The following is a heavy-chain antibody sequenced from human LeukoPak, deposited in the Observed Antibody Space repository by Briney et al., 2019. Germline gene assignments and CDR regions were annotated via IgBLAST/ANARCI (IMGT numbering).Heavy chain of an antibody. CDR2: IYPGDSDT. D-gene: IGHD2-2*01. CDR1: GYSFTSYW. Sequence: GESLKISCKGSGYSFTSYWIGWVRQMPGKGLEWMGIIYPGDSDTRYSPSFQGQVTISADKSISTAYLQWSSLKASDTAMYYCARPKDIVAVPAATHDAFDIWGQGTMVTVSS. CDR3: ARPKDIVAVPAATHDAFDI. V-gene: IGHV5-51*01. J-gene: IGHJ3*02.